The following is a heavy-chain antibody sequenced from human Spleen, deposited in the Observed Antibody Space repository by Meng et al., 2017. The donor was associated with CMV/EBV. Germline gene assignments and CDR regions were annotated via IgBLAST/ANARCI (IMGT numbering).Heavy chain of an antibody. D-gene: IGHD3-3*01. Sequence: GESLKISCEASGFTFSDYEMNWVRQAPGKGLEWISYISSSGSVIYYADSVKGRFTISRDNTKNSLYLQMNSLIVEDTAVYYCARDTGFWSGYSYGMDVWGQGTTVTVSS. CDR3: ARDTGFWSGYSYGMDV. CDR1: GFTFSDYE. J-gene: IGHJ6*02. V-gene: IGHV3-48*03. CDR2: ISSSGSVI.